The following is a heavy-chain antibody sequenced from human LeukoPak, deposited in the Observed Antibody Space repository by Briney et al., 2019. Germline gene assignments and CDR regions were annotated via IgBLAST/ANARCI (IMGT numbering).Heavy chain of an antibody. D-gene: IGHD2-2*01. V-gene: IGHV5-51*01. CDR2: IYPGDSDT. CDR3: ARRPAGYCSSNSRHSFDY. CDR1: GYSFTSYW. J-gene: IGHJ4*02. Sequence: GESLKISCKGSGYSFTSYWIGWVRQMPGKGLEWMGVIYPGDSDTRYSPSFQGQVTISADKSISTAYLQWSSLKASDTAMYYCARRPAGYCSSNSRHSFDYWGQGTLVTVSS.